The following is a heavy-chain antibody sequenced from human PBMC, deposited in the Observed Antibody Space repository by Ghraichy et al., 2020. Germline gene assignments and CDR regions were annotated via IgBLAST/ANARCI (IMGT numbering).Heavy chain of an antibody. CDR1: GFTFSSYA. D-gene: IGHD6-19*01. V-gene: IGHV3-23*01. Sequence: GGSLRLSCAASGFTFSSYAMSWVRQAPGKGLEWVSAISGSGGSTYYADSVKGRFTISRDNSKNTLYLQMNSLRAEDTAVYYCAKEGTAVAYYYYYGMDVWGQGTTVTVSS. CDR3: AKEGTAVAYYYYYGMDV. J-gene: IGHJ6*02. CDR2: ISGSGGST.